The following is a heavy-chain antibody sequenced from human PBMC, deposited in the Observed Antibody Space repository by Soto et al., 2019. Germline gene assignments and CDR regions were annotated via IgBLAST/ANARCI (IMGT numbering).Heavy chain of an antibody. V-gene: IGHV3-30*18. CDR2: ISYDGSNK. J-gene: IGHJ4*02. CDR3: AKSGLSIAARLAENAPGRTNLDY. Sequence: QVQLVESGGGVVQPGRSLRLSCAASGFTFSSYGMHWVRQAPGKGLEWVAVISYDGSNKYYADSVKGRFTISRDNSKNTLYLQMNSLRAEDTAVYYCAKSGLSIAARLAENAPGRTNLDYWGQGTLVTVSS. CDR1: GFTFSSYG. D-gene: IGHD6-6*01.